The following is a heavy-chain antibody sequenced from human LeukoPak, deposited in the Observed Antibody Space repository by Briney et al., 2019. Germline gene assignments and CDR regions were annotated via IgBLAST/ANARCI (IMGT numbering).Heavy chain of an antibody. Sequence: PGGSLRLSCAASGVTVSSKYMSWVRPAPGKGLGWVSVIYSGGSTYYADSVKGRFTISRDNSKNTVDLQMNSLRVEDTAVYYCTMRGNTWYDCWGQGTLVTVSS. CDR1: GVTVSSKY. CDR2: IYSGGST. J-gene: IGHJ4*02. V-gene: IGHV3-53*01. D-gene: IGHD6-13*01. CDR3: TMRGNTWYDC.